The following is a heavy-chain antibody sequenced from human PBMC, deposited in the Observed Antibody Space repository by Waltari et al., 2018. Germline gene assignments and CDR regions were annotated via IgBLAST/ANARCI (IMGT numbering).Heavy chain of an antibody. V-gene: IGHV4-34*01. CDR2: INHRGRP. Sequence: QVQLQQWGAGLLKPSETLSLTCVVSGGSFSGYYWRWIRQPPGKGLEWIGEINHRGRPNYNPSLKSRVTISIDTSKIQFSLKLRSVTVADTAVYYCARANTIFGVIRTWYYMDVWGKGTPVTVSS. J-gene: IGHJ6*03. CDR3: ARANTIFGVIRTWYYMDV. D-gene: IGHD3-3*01. CDR1: GGSFSGYY.